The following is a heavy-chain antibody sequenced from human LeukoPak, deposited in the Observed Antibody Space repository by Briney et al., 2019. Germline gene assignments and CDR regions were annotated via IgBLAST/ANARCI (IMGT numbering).Heavy chain of an antibody. CDR1: GYSISTDYY. J-gene: IGHJ4*01. Sequence: SETLSLTCSVSGYSISTDYYWGWIRQAPGKGLEWIGIINHRGSTNYNPSLKSRVTISPDTSKNQFSLKLSSVTAADTAVYYCARVGDTSGYYQHFDYWGQGTLDTVSS. D-gene: IGHD3-22*01. V-gene: IGHV4-38-2*02. CDR2: INHRGST. CDR3: ARVGDTSGYYQHFDY.